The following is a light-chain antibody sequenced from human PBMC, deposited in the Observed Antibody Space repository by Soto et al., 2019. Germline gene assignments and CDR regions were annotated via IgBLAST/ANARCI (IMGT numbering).Light chain of an antibody. CDR1: SSDVGGYNY. V-gene: IGLV2-14*01. CDR3: SSYTSSSTLYV. J-gene: IGLJ1*01. Sequence: QSVLTQPAPVSGSPGQSITISCTGTSSDVGGYNYVSWYQQHPGKAPKLMIYDVSNRPSGVSNRFSGSKSGNTAPLTISGLQAEDEADYYCSSYTSSSTLYVFGTGTKVTVL. CDR2: DVS.